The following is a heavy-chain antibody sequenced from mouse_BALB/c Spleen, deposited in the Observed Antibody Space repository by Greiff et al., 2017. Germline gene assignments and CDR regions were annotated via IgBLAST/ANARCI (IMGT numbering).Heavy chain of an antibody. CDR3: ARSGEYTWFAY. CDR2: IFPGTGTT. J-gene: IGHJ3*01. CDR1: GYTFTSYW. V-gene: IGHV1S132*01. Sequence: VQLQQSGAELVKPGASVKLSCKTSGYTFTSYWIQWVKQRPGQGLGWIGEIFPGTGTTYYNEKFKGKATLTIDTSSSTAYMQLSSLTSEDSAVYFCARSGEYTWFAYWGQGTLVTVSA. D-gene: IGHD2-13*01.